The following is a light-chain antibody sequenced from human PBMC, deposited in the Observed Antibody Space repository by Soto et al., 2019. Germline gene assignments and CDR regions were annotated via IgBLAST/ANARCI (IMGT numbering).Light chain of an antibody. Sequence: DIQLTQSPSFLSSSVGDRFTITFLSSQGISSYLAWYQQKPGKAPKLLIYAASTLQSGVPSRFSGSGSGTEFTLTISSLQPEDFATYYCQQLNSYPPWTFGQGTKVDIK. V-gene: IGKV1-9*01. J-gene: IGKJ1*01. CDR1: QGISSY. CDR3: QQLNSYPPWT. CDR2: AAS.